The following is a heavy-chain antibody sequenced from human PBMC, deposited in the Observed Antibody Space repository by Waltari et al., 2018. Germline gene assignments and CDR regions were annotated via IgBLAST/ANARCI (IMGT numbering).Heavy chain of an antibody. J-gene: IGHJ4*02. CDR1: GFMFSSYW. V-gene: IGHV3-7*03. CDR3: ATYRWLGY. CDR2: INHDGSEK. D-gene: IGHD3-10*01. Sequence: EVQLVESGGGLVQPGGSLRLSCDVSGFMFSSYWMTWVRQGPGKGLEGLANINHDGSEKYYVDSVKGRFTISRDNTKSSLFLQMNSLRAEDTAVYYCATYRWLGYWGQGSLVTVSS.